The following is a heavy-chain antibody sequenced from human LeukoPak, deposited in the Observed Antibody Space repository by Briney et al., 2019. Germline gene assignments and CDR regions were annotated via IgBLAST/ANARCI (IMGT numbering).Heavy chain of an antibody. D-gene: IGHD1-26*01. CDR1: GFTLSNYW. J-gene: IGHJ4*02. CDR2: IKQDGSET. CDR3: VRQMVGASFDY. V-gene: IGHV3-7*01. Sequence: GGSLRLSCAASGFTLSNYWMSWVRQAPGKGLEWVANIKQDGSETYYVDSVRGRFTFSRDNAENSVYLHMNSLRAEDTAVYYCVRQMVGASFDYWGQGTLVTVSS.